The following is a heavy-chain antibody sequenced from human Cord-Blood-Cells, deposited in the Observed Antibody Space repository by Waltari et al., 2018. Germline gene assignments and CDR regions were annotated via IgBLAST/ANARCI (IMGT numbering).Heavy chain of an antibody. Sequence: QVQLVESGGGVVQPGRSLRLSCAASGFTFSSYAMHWVRQAPGKGLGLVAVISYDGSNNYYADSVKVRFTISRNNSKNTLYLQMNSLRAEDTAVYYCAREGGGEYFDYWGQGTLVTVSS. D-gene: IGHD3-16*01. J-gene: IGHJ4*02. CDR1: GFTFSSYA. V-gene: IGHV3-30-3*01. CDR3: AREGGGEYFDY. CDR2: ISYDGSNN.